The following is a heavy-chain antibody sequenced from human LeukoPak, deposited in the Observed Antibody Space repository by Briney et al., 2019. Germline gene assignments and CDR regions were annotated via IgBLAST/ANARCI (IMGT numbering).Heavy chain of an antibody. V-gene: IGHV4-4*07. D-gene: IGHD3-22*01. CDR1: GGSISSYY. J-gene: IGHJ6*03. Sequence: PSETLSLTCTVSGGSISSYYWSWIRQPAGKGLEWIGRIYTSGSTNYDPSLKSRATMSVDTSKNQFSLKLSSVTAADTAVYHCARYYDSSGYPYYYYYYMDVWGKGTTVTVSS. CDR2: IYTSGST. CDR3: ARYYDSSGYPYYYYYYMDV.